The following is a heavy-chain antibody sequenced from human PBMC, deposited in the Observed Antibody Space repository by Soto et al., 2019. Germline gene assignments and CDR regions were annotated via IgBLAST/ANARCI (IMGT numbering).Heavy chain of an antibody. CDR1: GCSINNFH. CDR3: ARIKSGYSYGSIIDF. V-gene: IGHV4-59*01. Sequence: XETLSLTCTVSGCSINNFHWSWIRQPPGKGLDWIGFVFYSGRTTYNPSLQSRVTISVDTSHNHFSLKVRSVTAADTATYYCARIKSGYSYGSIIDFWGQGKLVTVSS. CDR2: VFYSGRT. J-gene: IGHJ4*02. D-gene: IGHD5-18*01.